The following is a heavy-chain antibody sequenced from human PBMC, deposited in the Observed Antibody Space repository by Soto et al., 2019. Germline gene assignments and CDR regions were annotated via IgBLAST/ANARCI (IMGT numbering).Heavy chain of an antibody. CDR2: INTDGSST. D-gene: IGHD6-13*01. CDR3: TRDPGAYSSTWSFYFDS. J-gene: IGHJ4*02. V-gene: IGHV3-74*01. Sequence: EVQLVESGGGLVQPGGSLRPSCAASGFTFSRFWMHWVRQAPGKGLVWVSRINTDGSSTTYADSVKGRFTISRDNAKNTLYLQMDSLRAEDTGVYYCTRDPGAYSSTWSFYFDSWGQGTLVTVSS. CDR1: GFTFSRFW.